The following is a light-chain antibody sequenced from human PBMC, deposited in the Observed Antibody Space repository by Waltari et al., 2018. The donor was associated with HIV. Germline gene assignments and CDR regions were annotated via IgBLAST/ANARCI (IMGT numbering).Light chain of an antibody. CDR2: EKK. CDR1: SSNIGNNF. J-gene: IGLJ2*01. V-gene: IGLV1-51*01. Sequence: QSVLTQPPSVSAAPGQKVTISCSGSSSNIGNNFVSWYQQLPGTAPKLLIYEKKKPPSGLPDRFSGSTSGTSATLGITGLQTGDEADYYCGTWDSSLSFHVVFGGGTKLTVL. CDR3: GTWDSSLSFHVV.